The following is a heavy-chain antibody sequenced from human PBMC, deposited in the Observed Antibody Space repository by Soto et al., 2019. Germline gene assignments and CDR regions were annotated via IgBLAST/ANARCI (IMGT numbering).Heavy chain of an antibody. Sequence: ASVKVSCKASGYTFTSYGISWVRQAPGQGPECMGWISTYNGNTDYAQKFLGRATMTTDTSTSTAYMELRSLRSDDTAVYYCARESAGLLDYWGQGTLVTVSS. CDR3: ARESAGLLDY. J-gene: IGHJ4*02. CDR1: GYTFTSYG. D-gene: IGHD2-21*01. V-gene: IGHV1-18*01. CDR2: ISTYNGNT.